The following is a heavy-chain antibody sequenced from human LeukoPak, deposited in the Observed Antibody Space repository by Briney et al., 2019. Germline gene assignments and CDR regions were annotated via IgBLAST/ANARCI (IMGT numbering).Heavy chain of an antibody. CDR1: GYTFTDYY. J-gene: IGHJ6*03. V-gene: IGHV1-2*02. CDR2: INPNSGGT. D-gene: IGHD2-8*01. Sequence: ASVKVSCKASGYTFTDYYMHWVRQAPGQGLEWMGWINPNSGGTKYAQKFQGRVTMTRDTSISTAYMELNMLRSDDTAVYYCARDWSLCCTNGVCYTQCYYYYMDVWGKGTTVTVSS. CDR3: ARDWSLCCTNGVCYTQCYYYYMDV.